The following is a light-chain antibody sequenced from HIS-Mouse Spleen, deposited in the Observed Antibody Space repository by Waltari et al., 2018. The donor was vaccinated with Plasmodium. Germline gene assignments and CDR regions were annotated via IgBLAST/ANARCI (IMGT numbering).Light chain of an antibody. CDR1: SSDVGSYNL. J-gene: IGLJ2*01. CDR2: EGS. V-gene: IGLV2-23*03. CDR3: CSYAGSSTFGV. Sequence: QSALTQPASVSGSPGQSITISCTGTSSDVGSYNLVSWYQQHPGKAPKLMIYEGSKRPSVVSNRFSGSKSGNTVSLTISGVQAEDEADYYCCSYAGSSTFGVFGGGTKLTVL.